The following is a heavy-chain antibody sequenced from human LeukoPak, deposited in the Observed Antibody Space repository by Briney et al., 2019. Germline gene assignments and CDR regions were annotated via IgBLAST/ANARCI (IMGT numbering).Heavy chain of an antibody. Sequence: GRSLRLSCAASGFTFSSYDMHWVRQAPGKGLERVAVIWYDGSNKYYADSVKGRFTISRDNSKNTLYLQMNSLRAEDTAVYYCARDGIRQLWLDYFDYWGQGALVTVSS. D-gene: IGHD5-18*01. V-gene: IGHV3-33*01. J-gene: IGHJ4*02. CDR1: GFTFSSYD. CDR3: ARDGIRQLWLDYFDY. CDR2: IWYDGSNK.